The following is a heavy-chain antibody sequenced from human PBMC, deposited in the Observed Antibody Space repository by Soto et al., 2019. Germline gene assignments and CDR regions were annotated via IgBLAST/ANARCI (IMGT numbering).Heavy chain of an antibody. CDR3: AKVSISKSSAVTFDS. J-gene: IGHJ4*02. V-gene: IGHV3-30*18. D-gene: IGHD2-15*01. Sequence: QVQLVESGGGMVQPGKSLRLSCAVSGFTFRTYDMHWVRQAPGRGLEWVAVVSYDATDQNYAESVKGRFTVSRDNSKNTLYLQMNSLRAEDTAVYYCAKVSISKSSAVTFDSWGRGTLVTVSS. CDR2: VSYDATDQ. CDR1: GFTFRTYD.